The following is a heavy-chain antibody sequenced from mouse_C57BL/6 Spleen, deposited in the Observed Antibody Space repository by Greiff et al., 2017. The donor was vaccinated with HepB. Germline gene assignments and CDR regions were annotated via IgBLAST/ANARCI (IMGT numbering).Heavy chain of an antibody. CDR2: INPSTGGT. CDR3: ASYYGSSFDY. Sequence: DVQLVESGPELVKPGASVKISCKASGYSFTGYYMNWVKQSPEKSLEWIGEINPSTGGTTYNQKFKAKATLTVDKSSSTAYMQLKSLTSEDSAVYYCASYYGSSFDYWGQGTTLTVSS. CDR1: GYSFTGYY. D-gene: IGHD1-1*01. J-gene: IGHJ2*01. V-gene: IGHV1-42*01.